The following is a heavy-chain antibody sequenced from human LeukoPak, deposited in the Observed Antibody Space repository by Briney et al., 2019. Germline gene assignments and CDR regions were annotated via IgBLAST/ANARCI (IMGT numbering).Heavy chain of an antibody. CDR2: ISGSGGNT. D-gene: IGHD2-2*01. Sequence: GRSLRLSCAASGFTFSNYPMSWVRQAPGKGLEWVSAISGSGGNTYYADSVKGRFTISRDNSKNTLYLQVNSLRAEDTAVYYCAKDRRYCSSTSCYAPGGNWFDPWGQGTLVTVSS. CDR3: AKDRRYCSSTSCYAPGGNWFDP. CDR1: GFTFSNYP. V-gene: IGHV3-23*01. J-gene: IGHJ5*02.